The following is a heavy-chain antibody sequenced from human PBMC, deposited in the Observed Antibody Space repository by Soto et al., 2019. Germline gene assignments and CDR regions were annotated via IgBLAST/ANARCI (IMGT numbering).Heavy chain of an antibody. V-gene: IGHV1-18*01. D-gene: IGHD7-27*01. Sequence: QVQLVQSGAEVKKPGASVKVSCKASGYTFTSYGISWVRQAPGQGLEWMGWISAYNGNTNYAQKLQGRVTMTTDTSTSTAYMELRSLRSDDTAVYYCAREGDRGTGNTYYYYYGMDVWGQGTTVTVSS. CDR3: AREGDRGTGNTYYYYYGMDV. CDR1: GYTFTSYG. CDR2: ISAYNGNT. J-gene: IGHJ6*02.